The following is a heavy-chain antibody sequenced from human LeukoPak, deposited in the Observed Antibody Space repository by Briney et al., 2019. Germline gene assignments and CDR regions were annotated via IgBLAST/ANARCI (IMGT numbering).Heavy chain of an antibody. J-gene: IGHJ6*03. CDR3: ARGRGKKTYYMDV. CDR1: GGTFSSYA. CDR2: IIPIFGTA. V-gene: IGHV1-69*05. D-gene: IGHD3-10*01. Sequence: GASVKVSCKASGGTFSSYAISWVRQAPGQGLEWMGGIIPIFGTANYAQKFQGRVTMTRNTSISTAYMELSSLRSEDTAVYYCARGRGKKTYYMDVWGKGTTVTVSS.